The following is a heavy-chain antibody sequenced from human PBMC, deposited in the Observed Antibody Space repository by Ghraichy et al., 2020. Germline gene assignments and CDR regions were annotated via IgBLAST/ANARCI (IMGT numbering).Heavy chain of an antibody. CDR2: IRYDGSNK. Sequence: GGSLRLSCAASGFTFSSYGMHWVRQAPGKGLEWVAFIRYDGSNKYYADFVKGRFTISRDISKNTLDLQMNSLRAEDTAVYYCVKDHLNEYSSSSDAFDIWGQGTMVTVSS. CDR3: VKDHLNEYSSSSDAFDI. CDR1: GFTFSSYG. D-gene: IGHD6-6*01. J-gene: IGHJ3*02. V-gene: IGHV3-30*02.